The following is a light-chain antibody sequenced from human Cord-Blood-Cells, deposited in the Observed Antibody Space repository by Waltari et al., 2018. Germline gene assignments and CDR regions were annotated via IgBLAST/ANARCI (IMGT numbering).Light chain of an antibody. CDR2: RNN. Sequence: QSVLPQPHYASGTPGPSVTLVCSSISSNIRTPSVSWYEQLPGTAPKLLIYRNNQRPSGVPDRFSGSKSGTSASLAISGLRSEEEADYYCAAWDDSLSGWVFGGGTKLTVL. J-gene: IGLJ3*02. CDR3: AAWDDSLSGWV. V-gene: IGLV1-47*01. CDR1: SSNIRTPS.